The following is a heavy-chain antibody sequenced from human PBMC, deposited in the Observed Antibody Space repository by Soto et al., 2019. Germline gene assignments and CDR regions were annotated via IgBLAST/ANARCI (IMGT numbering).Heavy chain of an antibody. D-gene: IGHD6-19*01. V-gene: IGHV4-38-2*01. Sequence: PSETLSLTCAVSGYSISSGYYWGWIRQPPGKGLEWIGSIYHSGSTYYNPSLKSRVTISVDTSKNQFSLKLSSVTAADTAVYYCARGAPAVAVNLPFDYWGQGTLVTSPQ. J-gene: IGHJ4*02. CDR2: IYHSGST. CDR1: GYSISSGYY. CDR3: ARGAPAVAVNLPFDY.